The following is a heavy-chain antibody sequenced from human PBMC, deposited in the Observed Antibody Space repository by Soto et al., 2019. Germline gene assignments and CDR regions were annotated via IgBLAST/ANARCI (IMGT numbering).Heavy chain of an antibody. Sequence: PGGSLRLSCAASGFTFSSYGMHWVRQAPGKGLEWVAVIWYDGSNKYYADSVKGRFTISRDNSKNTLYLQMNSLRAEDTAVYYCARDRWYYGSGSYYKGGGYYYYYGMDVWGQGNTVTVSS. CDR1: GFTFSSYG. V-gene: IGHV3-33*01. CDR3: ARDRWYYGSGSYYKGGGYYYYYGMDV. CDR2: IWYDGSNK. D-gene: IGHD3-10*01. J-gene: IGHJ6*02.